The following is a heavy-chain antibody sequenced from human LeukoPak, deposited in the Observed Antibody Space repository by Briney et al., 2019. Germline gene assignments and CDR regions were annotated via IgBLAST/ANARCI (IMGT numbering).Heavy chain of an antibody. CDR1: GFTFSNYA. V-gene: IGHV3-23*01. Sequence: GGSLRLSCTASGFTFSNYAMTWVRQAPGKGLEWVSSISGTGGRTYSADSVKGRFTISRDNSKNTLYLQMKNLRVEHTAVYYCAKGLHGRVGYGVDVWGQGTTVSVSS. CDR3: AKGLHGRVGYGVDV. CDR2: ISGTGGRT. J-gene: IGHJ6*02.